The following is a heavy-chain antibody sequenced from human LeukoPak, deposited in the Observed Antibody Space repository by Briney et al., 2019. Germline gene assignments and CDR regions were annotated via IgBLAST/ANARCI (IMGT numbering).Heavy chain of an antibody. D-gene: IGHD6-19*01. J-gene: IGHJ3*02. CDR2: IDPGDSAT. CDR1: GYGFTNYW. V-gene: IGHV5-10-1*01. Sequence: GESLQISSQASGYGFTNYWITWVRQVPRKGLEWMGRIDPGDSATNYGPSFQGHVIISADRSTTTAYLHFNSLEASATALYYCARPSGWSGYDIWGQGTMVSVSS. CDR3: ARPSGWSGYDI.